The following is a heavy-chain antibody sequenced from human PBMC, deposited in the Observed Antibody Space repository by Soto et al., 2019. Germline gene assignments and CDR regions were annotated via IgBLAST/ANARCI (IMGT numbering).Heavy chain of an antibody. J-gene: IGHJ3*02. CDR3: AKATATGGGAFDI. CDR1: GFTFSSYA. D-gene: IGHD2-8*02. Sequence: PGGSLRLSCAASGFTFSSYAMSWVRQAPGKGLEWVSTILVGGSTHYEDSVKGRFTISRDRSKNTVYLQMNSLTAGDTAVYYCAKATATGGGAFDICGQGTMVTVSS. CDR2: ILVGGST. V-gene: IGHV3-23*01.